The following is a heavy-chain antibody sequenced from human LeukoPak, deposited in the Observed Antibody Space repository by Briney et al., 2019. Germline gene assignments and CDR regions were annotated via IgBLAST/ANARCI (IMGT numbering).Heavy chain of an antibody. V-gene: IGHV4-34*01. Sequence: PSETLSLTCAVYGGSFSGYYWSWIRQPPGKGLEWIGEINHSGSTNYNPSLKSRVTISVDTSKNQFSLKLSSVTAADTAVYYCARTLSGSYYNGLDYWGQGTLVTVSS. CDR3: ARTLSGSYYNGLDY. J-gene: IGHJ4*02. CDR1: GGSFSGYY. D-gene: IGHD3-10*01. CDR2: INHSGST.